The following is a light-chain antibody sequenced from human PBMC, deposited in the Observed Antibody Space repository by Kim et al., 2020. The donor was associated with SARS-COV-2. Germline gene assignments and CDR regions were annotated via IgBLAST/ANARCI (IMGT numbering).Light chain of an antibody. Sequence: SYELTQPPSVSVAPGKTARITCGGNNIGSKSVHWYQQKPGQAPVLVIYYDSDRPSGIPERFSGSNSGNTATLIISRVEFGDEADYYCQVWDSSSDHWVFGGGTHLAVL. CDR2: YDS. V-gene: IGLV3-21*04. CDR3: QVWDSSSDHWV. CDR1: NIGSKS. J-gene: IGLJ3*02.